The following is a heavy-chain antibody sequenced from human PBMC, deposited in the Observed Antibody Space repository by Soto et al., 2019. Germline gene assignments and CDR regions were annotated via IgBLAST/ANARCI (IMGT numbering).Heavy chain of an antibody. V-gene: IGHV4-34*09. CDR3: ARSVFP. J-gene: IGHJ5*02. CDR1: GGSFSGYY. Sequence: PSETLSLTCAVYGGSFSGYYWSWIRQPPGKGLEWIGEINHSGSTNYNPSLKSRVTISVDTSKNQFSLRLTSVTAADTTVYYCARSVFPWGQGTLVTVSS. CDR2: INHSGST.